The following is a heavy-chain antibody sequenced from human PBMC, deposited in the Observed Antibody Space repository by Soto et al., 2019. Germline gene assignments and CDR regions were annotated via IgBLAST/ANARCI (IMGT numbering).Heavy chain of an antibody. V-gene: IGHV4-31*03. Sequence: QVQLQESGPGLVKPSQTLSLTCTVSGGSISSGGYYWSWIRQHPGKGLEWIGYIYYSGSTYYNPSLKSRLTISVDTSKNQFHRKLSSVTAADTAVYYCARGRVAVARYYYGMDVWGQGTTVTVSS. CDR3: ARGRVAVARYYYGMDV. CDR1: GGSISSGGYY. J-gene: IGHJ6*02. D-gene: IGHD6-19*01. CDR2: IYYSGST.